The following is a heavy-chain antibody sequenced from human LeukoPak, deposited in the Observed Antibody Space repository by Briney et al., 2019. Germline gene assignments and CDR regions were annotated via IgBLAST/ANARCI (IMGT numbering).Heavy chain of an antibody. J-gene: IGHJ5*02. CDR1: GFTLSRYI. D-gene: IGHD2-8*02. V-gene: IGHV3-21*01. CDR2: ISNDSRYI. Sequence: GGSLRLSCIASGFTLSRYIMNWVRQAPGKGLEWVASISNDSRYIYYSDSVKGRITISRDNAENTVYLQTNSLRVEDTAMYYCASLSGVWDTGDKKWFDPWGQGTLVTVSS. CDR3: ASLSGVWDTGDKKWFDP.